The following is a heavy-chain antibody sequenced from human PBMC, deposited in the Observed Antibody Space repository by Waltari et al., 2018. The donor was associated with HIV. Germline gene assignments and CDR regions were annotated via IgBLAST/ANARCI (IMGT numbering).Heavy chain of an antibody. CDR3: ATYVSTTGTTLDAFDI. Sequence: QLQLQESGPGLVKPSETLSLTCTVSGGSISSSSSYCGWLRQPPGKGLEWIGRIYYSGSTYYNPSLKSRVTISVDTSKNQFSLKLSSVTAADTAVYYCATYVSTTGTTLDAFDIWGQGTMVTVSS. J-gene: IGHJ3*02. D-gene: IGHD1-1*01. CDR1: GGSISSSSSY. V-gene: IGHV4-39*01. CDR2: IYYSGST.